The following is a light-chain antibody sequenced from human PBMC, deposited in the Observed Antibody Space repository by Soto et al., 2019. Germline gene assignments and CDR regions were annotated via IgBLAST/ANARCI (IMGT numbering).Light chain of an antibody. Sequence: ENVLTQSPGTLSLSPGETATLSCRASQSVSSSYLAWYQQKPGQAPRLLIYGASSRATGIPDNFSGSGSGTDFTLTISRLEPEDFAVYYCQQYGTSPWTFGQGTKVEIK. J-gene: IGKJ1*01. CDR1: QSVSSSY. V-gene: IGKV3-20*01. CDR2: GAS. CDR3: QQYGTSPWT.